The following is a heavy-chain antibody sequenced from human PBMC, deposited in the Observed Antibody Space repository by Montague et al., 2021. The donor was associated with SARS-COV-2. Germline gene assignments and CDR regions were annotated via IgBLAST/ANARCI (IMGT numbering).Heavy chain of an antibody. CDR1: GLTVSSNY. J-gene: IGHJ6*02. V-gene: IGHV3-53*01. CDR3: ARDERRASKWSYGLDV. CDR2: IDAVGNT. D-gene: IGHD2-15*01. Sequence: SLRLSFSASGLTVSSNYLTWVRQAPGRGLEWVSFIDAVGNTYYADSVKGRFTVSRDNSKNTVYLQMNSLRVEDTAIYYCARDERRASKWSYGLDVWGPGTPVTVSS.